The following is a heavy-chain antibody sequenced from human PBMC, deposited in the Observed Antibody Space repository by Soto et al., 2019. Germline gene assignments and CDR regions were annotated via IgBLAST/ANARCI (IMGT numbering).Heavy chain of an antibody. Sequence: GGSLRLSCAASGFTFSDYYMSWIRQAPGKGLEWVSYISSSGSTIYYADSVKGRFTISRDNAKNSLYLQMNSLRAEDTAVYYCARKSRSPLEWLLYEVGGPYYYYYYMDVWGKGTTVTVSS. V-gene: IGHV3-11*01. J-gene: IGHJ6*03. CDR2: ISSSGSTI. D-gene: IGHD3-3*01. CDR1: GFTFSDYY. CDR3: ARKSRSPLEWLLYEVGGPYYYYYYMDV.